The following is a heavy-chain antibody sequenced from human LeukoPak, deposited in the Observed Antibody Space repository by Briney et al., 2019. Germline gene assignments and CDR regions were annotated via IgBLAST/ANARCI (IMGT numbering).Heavy chain of an antibody. CDR3: AREGSGDYFDY. J-gene: IGHJ4*02. D-gene: IGHD4-17*01. Sequence: GRSLRLSCAASGFTFSSYGMHWVRQAPGKGLEWVAVIWFDGSNKYYADSVKGRFTISRDNSKNTLYLQMNSLRAEDTAVYYCAREGSGDYFDYWGQGTLVTVSS. CDR2: IWFDGSNK. V-gene: IGHV3-33*01. CDR1: GFTFSSYG.